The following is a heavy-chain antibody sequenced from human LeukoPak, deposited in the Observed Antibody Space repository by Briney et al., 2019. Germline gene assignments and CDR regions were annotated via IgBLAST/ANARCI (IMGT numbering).Heavy chain of an antibody. Sequence: SETLSLTCTVSGGSISSSGYYWGWIRQPPGKGLEWIGSIYYSGSTYYNPSLKSRVTISVDTSKNQFSLKLSSVTAADTAVYYCATSVGFGTVVTPRDDAFDIWGQGTMVTVSS. CDR3: ATSVGFGTVVTPRDDAFDI. V-gene: IGHV4-39*07. D-gene: IGHD4-23*01. CDR1: GGSISSSGYY. J-gene: IGHJ3*02. CDR2: IYYSGST.